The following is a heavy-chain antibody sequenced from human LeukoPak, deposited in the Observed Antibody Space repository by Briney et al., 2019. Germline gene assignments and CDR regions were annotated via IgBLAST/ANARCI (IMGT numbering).Heavy chain of an antibody. V-gene: IGHV3-53*05. CDR2: IYSGGST. Sequence: GGSLRLSCAASGFTVSSNYMSWVRQAPGKGLEWVSVIYSGGSTYYADSVKGRFTISRDNSKNTLYLQMNSLRAEDTAVYYCAKDLYHYGSGSYYLDYWGQGTLVTVSS. D-gene: IGHD3-10*01. J-gene: IGHJ4*02. CDR1: GFTVSSNY. CDR3: AKDLYHYGSGSYYLDY.